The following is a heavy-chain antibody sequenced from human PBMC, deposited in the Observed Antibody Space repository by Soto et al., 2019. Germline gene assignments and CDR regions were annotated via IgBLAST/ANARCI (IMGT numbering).Heavy chain of an antibody. CDR2: INHSGST. CDR1: GGSFSGYY. J-gene: IGHJ4*02. V-gene: IGHV4-34*01. D-gene: IGHD2-15*01. CDR3: ARVKXWYPPYYFCY. Sequence: PSEALSLTCAVYGGSFSGYYWRWIRQTPGKGLEWIGEINHSGSTNYTPSLKSRVTISVDTSKNQFSLKLSSVTAADTAVYYFARVKXWYPPYYFCYWGQGTLVTVSS.